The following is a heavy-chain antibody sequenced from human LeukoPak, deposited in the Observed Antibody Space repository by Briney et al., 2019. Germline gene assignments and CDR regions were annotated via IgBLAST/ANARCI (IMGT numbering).Heavy chain of an antibody. CDR1: GGSISSSSYY. CDR3: AREGIAVAGVFDY. V-gene: IGHV4-39*07. CDR2: IYYSGST. D-gene: IGHD6-19*01. J-gene: IGHJ4*02. Sequence: PSETLSLTCTVSGGSISSSSYYWGWIRQPPGKGLEWIGSIYYSGSTYYNPSLKSRVTISVDTSKNQFSLKLSSVTAADTAVYYCAREGIAVAGVFDYWGQGTLVTVSS.